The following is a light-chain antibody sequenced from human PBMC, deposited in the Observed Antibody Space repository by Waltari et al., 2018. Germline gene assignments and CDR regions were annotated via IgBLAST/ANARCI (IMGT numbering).Light chain of an antibody. CDR3: QQYEDVPYT. V-gene: IGKV1-33*01. CDR1: QDISTY. Sequence: DIQMTQSPSSLSASVGDRVTITCQASQDISTYLNWYQQKPGKAPKLLIYDVSNLEKGVPSRFNGGGSETDFSFTISSLQSEDIATYYCQQYEDVPYTFGQGTKLMIK. CDR2: DVS. J-gene: IGKJ2*01.